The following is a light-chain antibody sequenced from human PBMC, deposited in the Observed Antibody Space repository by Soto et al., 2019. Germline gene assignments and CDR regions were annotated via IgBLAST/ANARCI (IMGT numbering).Light chain of an antibody. V-gene: IGKV1-39*01. CDR1: QTVSIY. J-gene: IGKJ4*01. CDR3: QQSYGTPPT. CDR2: AAS. Sequence: DIQMTQSPSSLSASVGDRVTITCRASQTVSIYLNWYQQKPGEAPKFLIYAASSLQSGVPSRFSGSGSGTDFTLTISSLQPEDFATYYCQQSYGTPPTFGGGTKVEI.